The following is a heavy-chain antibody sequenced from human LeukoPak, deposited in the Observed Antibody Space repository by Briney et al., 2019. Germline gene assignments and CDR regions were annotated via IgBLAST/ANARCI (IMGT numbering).Heavy chain of an antibody. V-gene: IGHV4-34*01. CDR2: VNHSGST. CDR1: RGSLSSTGYY. CDR3: ARDQWRLFDY. D-gene: IGHD2-21*02. Sequence: SETLSHSPTLPRGSLSSTGYYTSWIRHSPGKGLEWIGEVNHSGSTNYNPSLKRRVNISVDTSKSHCSLKLQVVTCEDTHTYYYARDQWRLFDYGGQETLVTVSS. J-gene: IGHJ4*02.